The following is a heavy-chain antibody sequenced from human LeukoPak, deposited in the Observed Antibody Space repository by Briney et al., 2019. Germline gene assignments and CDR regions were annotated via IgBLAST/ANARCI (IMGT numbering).Heavy chain of an antibody. V-gene: IGHV3-11*01. D-gene: IGHD5-24*01. CDR1: GFTFSDYY. Sequence: PGGSLRLSCAASGFTFSDYYMSWIRQAPGKGLGWVSYISSSGSTIYYADSVKGRFTISRDNAKNSLYLQMNSLRAEDTAVYYCARDGYNFFHPIDYWGQGTLVTVSS. CDR2: ISSSGSTI. CDR3: ARDGYNFFHPIDY. J-gene: IGHJ4*02.